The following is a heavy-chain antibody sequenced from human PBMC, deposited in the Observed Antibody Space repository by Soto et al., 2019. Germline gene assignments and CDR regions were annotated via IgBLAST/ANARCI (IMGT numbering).Heavy chain of an antibody. CDR1: GFTFTTAW. Sequence: PGGSLRLSCAASGFTFTTAWINWVCQAPGKGLEWVGRIRNKANSYSREYAASVQGRFTISRDESKDSLYLQMNSLKTEDTAVYYCARAGVTDKRYFEYWGQGTLVTVSS. CDR2: IRNKANSYSR. D-gene: IGHD2-21*02. CDR3: ARAGVTDKRYFEY. V-gene: IGHV3-72*01. J-gene: IGHJ4*02.